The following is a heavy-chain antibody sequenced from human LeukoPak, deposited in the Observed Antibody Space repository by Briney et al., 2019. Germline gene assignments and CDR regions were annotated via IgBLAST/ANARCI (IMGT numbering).Heavy chain of an antibody. J-gene: IGHJ4*02. Sequence: GGSLRLSCAASGFTVSTDYMSWVRQAPGKGLEWVSVIYSGGSTYYADSVKGRFTISRDNSKNTLYLQMNSLRTEDTAIYYCARDGNSYPFAYWGQGSLVTVSS. D-gene: IGHD3-16*02. V-gene: IGHV3-66*02. CDR1: GFTVSTDY. CDR3: ARDGNSYPFAY. CDR2: IYSGGST.